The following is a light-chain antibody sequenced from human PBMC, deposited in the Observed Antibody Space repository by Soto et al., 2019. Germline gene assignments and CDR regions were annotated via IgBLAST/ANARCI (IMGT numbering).Light chain of an antibody. CDR1: SSDIGGYNY. CDR2: EVS. Sequence: QSALTQPPSASGSPGQSVTISCTGTSSDIGGYNYVSWYQQHPGKAPKLMIYEVSKRPSGVPYRFSGSKAGNTASLTVSGLQAEDEADYYCSSYAGSNNYVAFGGGTKLTVL. V-gene: IGLV2-8*01. J-gene: IGLJ2*01. CDR3: SSYAGSNNYVA.